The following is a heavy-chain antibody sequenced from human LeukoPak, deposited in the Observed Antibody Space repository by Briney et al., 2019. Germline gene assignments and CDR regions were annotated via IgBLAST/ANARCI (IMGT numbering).Heavy chain of an antibody. CDR3: AKTEAVAGRFEY. D-gene: IGHD6-19*01. Sequence: PGGSLRLSSADSGFTFSSYSINWVRQAPGNGLEWLSYISSSSSTIYYADSVKGRFTISRDNSKNTLYLQMNSLRAEDTAVYYCAKTEAVAGRFEYWGQGTLVTVSS. CDR1: GFTFSSYS. CDR2: ISSSSSTI. J-gene: IGHJ4*02. V-gene: IGHV3-48*01.